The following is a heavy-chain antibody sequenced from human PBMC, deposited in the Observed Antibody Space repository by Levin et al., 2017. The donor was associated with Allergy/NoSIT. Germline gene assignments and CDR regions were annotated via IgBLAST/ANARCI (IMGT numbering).Heavy chain of an antibody. Sequence: SQTLSLTCTVSCGSISSYYWSWIRQPPGKGLEWIGYIYYSGSTNYNPSLKSRVTISVDTSKNQFSLKLSSVTAADTAVYYCARGFWLSYWFDPWGQGTLVTVSS. D-gene: IGHD3-3*01. CDR1: CGSISSYY. CDR3: ARGFWLSYWFDP. V-gene: IGHV4-59*01. CDR2: IYYSGST. J-gene: IGHJ5*02.